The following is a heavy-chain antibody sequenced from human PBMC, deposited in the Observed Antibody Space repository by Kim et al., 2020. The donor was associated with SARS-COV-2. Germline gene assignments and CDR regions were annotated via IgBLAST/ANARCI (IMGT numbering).Heavy chain of an antibody. V-gene: IGHV1-2*02. CDR3: ARDGVTRGYSGYGVDY. Sequence: KFQGRVTMTRDTSISTAYMELSRLRSDDTAVYYCARDGVTRGYSGYGVDYWGQGTLVTVSS. D-gene: IGHD5-12*01. J-gene: IGHJ4*02.